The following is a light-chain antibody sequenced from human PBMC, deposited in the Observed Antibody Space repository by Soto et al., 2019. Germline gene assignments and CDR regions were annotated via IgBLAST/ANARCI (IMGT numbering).Light chain of an antibody. CDR1: QSVLYSPNNKNY. Sequence: DIVMTQSPDSLAVSLGERATINCKSSQSVLYSPNNKNYLAWYQQKPGQPPKLLIYWASTRESGVPDRFSGSGSGTDFTLTISSRQAEDVAFYYCQQYHSAPQSFGQGTKVEI. J-gene: IGKJ1*01. CDR3: QQYHSAPQS. V-gene: IGKV4-1*01. CDR2: WAS.